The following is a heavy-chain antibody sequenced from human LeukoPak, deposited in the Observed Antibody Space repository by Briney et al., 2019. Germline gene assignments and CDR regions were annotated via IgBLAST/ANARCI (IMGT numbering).Heavy chain of an antibody. CDR1: GFTVSSNY. J-gene: IGHJ6*02. V-gene: IGHV3-66*01. CDR2: IYSGGST. CDR3: ARMSSGYYGLYXYGMDV. Sequence: GGSLRLSCAASGFTVSSNYMSWVRQAPGKGLEWVSVIYSGGSTYYADSVKGRFTISRDNSKNTLYLQMNSLRAEDTAVYYCARMSSGYYGLYXYGMDVWGQGTTVTVSS. D-gene: IGHD3-22*01.